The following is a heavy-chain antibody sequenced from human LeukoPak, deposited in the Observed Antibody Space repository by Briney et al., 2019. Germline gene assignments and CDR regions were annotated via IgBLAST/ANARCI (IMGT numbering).Heavy chain of an antibody. CDR3: ARTVLRSGWYGDFDY. V-gene: IGHV1-18*01. D-gene: IGHD6-19*01. Sequence: ASVKVSCKASGYTFTSYGISWVRQAPGQGLEWMGWISAYNGNTNYAQKPQGRVTMTTDTSTSTAYMELRSLRSDDTAVYYCARTVLRSGWYGDFDYWGQGTLVTVSS. J-gene: IGHJ4*02. CDR1: GYTFTSYG. CDR2: ISAYNGNT.